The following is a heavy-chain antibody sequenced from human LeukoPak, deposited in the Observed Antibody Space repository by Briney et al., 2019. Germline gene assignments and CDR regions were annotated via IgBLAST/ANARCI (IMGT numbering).Heavy chain of an antibody. CDR3: VRGGWNHAMDV. D-gene: IGHD1-1*01. Sequence: GGSLRLSCAASAFTFRDYWIHWVRQAPGKGLVWVSCINNDGSGTIYADSVKGRFTVSRDNAKNTVSLQMNSLRVEDTAVYYCVRGGWNHAMDVWGRGTTVTVSS. V-gene: IGHV3-74*01. J-gene: IGHJ6*02. CDR1: AFTFRDYW. CDR2: INNDGSGT.